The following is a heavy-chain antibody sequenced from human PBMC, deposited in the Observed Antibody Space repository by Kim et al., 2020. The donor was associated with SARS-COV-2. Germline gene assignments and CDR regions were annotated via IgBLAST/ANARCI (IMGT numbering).Heavy chain of an antibody. CDR3: ARDISGGASDY. CDR1: GFSVSNYW. V-gene: IGHV3-74*01. CDR2: INRDGSRI. J-gene: IGHJ4*02. Sequence: GGSLRLSCVVSGFSVSNYWMHWVRQAPGKGLMWVSRINRDGSRIYYADSVKGRFTISRAKGKNTLNLQMNALRGEDTAIYYCARDISGGASDYWGPVTLV. D-gene: IGHD3-10*01.